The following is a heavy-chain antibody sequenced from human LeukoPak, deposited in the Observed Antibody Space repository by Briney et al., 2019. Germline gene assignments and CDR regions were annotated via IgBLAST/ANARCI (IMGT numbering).Heavy chain of an antibody. CDR1: GYSFTSYW. D-gene: IGHD3-22*01. CDR3: ARRSGYYDSSGYPYYFDY. V-gene: IGHV5-51*01. Sequence: GESLKISRKGSGYSFTSYWIGWVRQMPGKGLEWMGIIYPGDSDTRYSPSFQGQVTISADKSISTAYLQWSSLKASDTAMYYCARRSGYYDSSGYPYYFDYWGQGTLVTVSS. CDR2: IYPGDSDT. J-gene: IGHJ4*02.